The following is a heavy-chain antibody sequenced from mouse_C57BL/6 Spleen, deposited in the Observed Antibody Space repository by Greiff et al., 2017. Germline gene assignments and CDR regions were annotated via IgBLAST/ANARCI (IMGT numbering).Heavy chain of an antibody. CDR1: GYTFTSYW. CDR2: IHPSDSDT. CDR3: SLCWWFLHGGYFDY. Sequence: VQLQQPGAELVKPGASVKVSCKASGYTFTSYWMHWVKQRPGQGLEWIGRIHPSDSDTNYNQKFKGKATLTVAKSTSKAYLQLSSLTSEDSAVYYCSLCWWFLHGGYFDYWGQGTTLTVSS. D-gene: IGHD1-1*02. V-gene: IGHV1-74*01. J-gene: IGHJ2*01.